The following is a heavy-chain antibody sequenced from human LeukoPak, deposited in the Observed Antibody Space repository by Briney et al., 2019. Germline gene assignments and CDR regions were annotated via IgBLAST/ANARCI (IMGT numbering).Heavy chain of an antibody. CDR2: ISYDGGNK. V-gene: IGHV3-30-3*01. J-gene: IGHJ4*02. D-gene: IGHD3-10*01. CDR3: ARDPHYYGSGSYYNLNYFDY. CDR1: GFTFSSYA. Sequence: PGGSLRLSCAASGFTFSSYAMHWVRQAPGKGLEWVAVISYDGGNKYYADSVKGRFTISRDNSKNTLYLQMNSLRAEDTAVYYCARDPHYYGSGSYYNLNYFDYWGQGTLVTVSS.